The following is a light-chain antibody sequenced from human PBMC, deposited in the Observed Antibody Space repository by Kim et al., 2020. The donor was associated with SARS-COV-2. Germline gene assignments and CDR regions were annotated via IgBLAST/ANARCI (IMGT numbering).Light chain of an antibody. CDR3: NSRDSSGNHLRV. CDR1: SIRSHD. CDR2: GKN. V-gene: IGLV3-19*01. Sequence: RQTVRSNGKGDSIRSHDASWYQQKPGQAPIMVIYGKNNRPSGIPDRFSGTSAGNTASLTITGAQAEDEADYYCNSRDSSGNHLRVFGGGTQLTVL. J-gene: IGLJ2*01.